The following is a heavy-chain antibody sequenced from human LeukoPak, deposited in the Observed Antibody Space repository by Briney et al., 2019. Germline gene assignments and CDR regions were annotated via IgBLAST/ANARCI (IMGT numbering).Heavy chain of an antibody. CDR3: AREVSYYDFSNWFDP. CDR1: GFTFSDYY. CDR2: ISSSGSTI. Sequence: PGGSLRLSCAASGFTFSDYYMSWIRQAPGKGLEWVSYISSSGSTIYYADSVKGRFTISRDNAKNSLYLQMNSLRAEDTAVYYCAREVSYYDFSNWFDPWGQGTQVTVSS. J-gene: IGHJ5*02. V-gene: IGHV3-11*04. D-gene: IGHD3-3*01.